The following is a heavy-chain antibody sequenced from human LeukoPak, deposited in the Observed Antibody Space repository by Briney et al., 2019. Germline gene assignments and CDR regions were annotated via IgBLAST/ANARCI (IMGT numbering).Heavy chain of an antibody. CDR3: ARDTYYDAAVSFDY. CDR2: IIPIFGTA. D-gene: IGHD3-22*01. CDR1: GGTFSSYA. Sequence: SVKVSCKASGGTFSSYAISWVRQAPGQGLEWMGGIIPIFGTANYAQKFQGRVTMTRDTSTSTVYMELSSLRSEDTAVYYCARDTYYDAAVSFDYWGQGTLVTVSS. J-gene: IGHJ4*02. V-gene: IGHV1-69*05.